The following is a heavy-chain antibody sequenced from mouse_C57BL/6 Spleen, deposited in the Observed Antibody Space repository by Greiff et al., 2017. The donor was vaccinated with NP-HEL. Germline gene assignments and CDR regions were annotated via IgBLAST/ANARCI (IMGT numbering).Heavy chain of an antibody. CDR3: AIRYGSSYWFAY. CDR1: GFNIKDYY. D-gene: IGHD1-1*01. J-gene: IGHJ3*01. CDR2: IDPEDGET. Sequence: EVQLVESGAELVKPGASVKLSCTASGFNIKDYYMHWVKQRTEQGLEWIGRIDPEDGETKYAPKFQGKATINADTSSNTAYLQLSSLTSEDIAVYYCAIRYGSSYWFAYWGQGTLVTVSA. V-gene: IGHV14-2*01.